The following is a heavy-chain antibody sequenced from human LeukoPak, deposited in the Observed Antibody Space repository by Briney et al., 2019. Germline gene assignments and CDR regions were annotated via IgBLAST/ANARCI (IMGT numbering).Heavy chain of an antibody. Sequence: GGSLRLSCAASGFTFISYAMTWVRQVPGKGLEWVSAISGSGDNTYNADSVKGRFTISRDNSKNTLYLQMNSLRAEDTAVYYRAKDREVLLWFGEFSPNAFDIWGQGTMVTVSS. CDR2: ISGSGDNT. CDR3: AKDREVLLWFGEFSPNAFDI. V-gene: IGHV3-23*01. D-gene: IGHD3-10*01. CDR1: GFTFISYA. J-gene: IGHJ3*02.